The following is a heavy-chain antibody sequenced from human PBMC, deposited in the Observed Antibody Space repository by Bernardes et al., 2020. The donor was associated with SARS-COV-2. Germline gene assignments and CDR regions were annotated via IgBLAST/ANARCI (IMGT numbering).Heavy chain of an antibody. CDR1: GFTFSSFS. Sequence: SLRLSCAASGFTFSSFSMNWVRQAPGKGLEWVSYIRGTSGIIYYADSVKGRFTISRDNAKNSLYLQMNSLRDEDTAVYYCARARGYTSGPPNWFDPWGQGTLVTVSS. V-gene: IGHV3-48*02. J-gene: IGHJ5*02. CDR2: IRGTSGII. D-gene: IGHD5-18*01. CDR3: ARARGYTSGPPNWFDP.